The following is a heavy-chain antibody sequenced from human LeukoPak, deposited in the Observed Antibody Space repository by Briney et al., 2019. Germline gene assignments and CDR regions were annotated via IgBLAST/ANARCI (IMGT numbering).Heavy chain of an antibody. J-gene: IGHJ4*02. V-gene: IGHV3-23*01. D-gene: IGHD3-10*01. CDR2: INGDGSSI. Sequence: PGGSLRLSCAASGFTFSSSAMSWVRQVPGKGLVWVARINGDGSSINYADSVKGRFTISRDNSKNTLYLQMNSLRAEDTAVYYCARGITMVRGPIGYWGQGTLVTVSS. CDR3: ARGITMVRGPIGY. CDR1: GFTFSSSA.